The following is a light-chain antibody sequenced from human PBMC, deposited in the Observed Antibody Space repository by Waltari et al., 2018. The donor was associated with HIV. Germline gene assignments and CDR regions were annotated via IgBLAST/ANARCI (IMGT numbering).Light chain of an antibody. CDR1: SSDVGGYNY. Sequence: QSALAQPRSVSGSPGQSVTISCTGTSSDVGGYNYVSWFQHHPGKAPNLIIYHFTSGPLWVPERFSATTSGNTAPRTISVLQAEDEAEYYCCSNAARATYVFGTGTQVTVL. J-gene: IGLJ1*01. CDR3: CSNAARATYV. CDR2: HFT. V-gene: IGLV2-11*01.